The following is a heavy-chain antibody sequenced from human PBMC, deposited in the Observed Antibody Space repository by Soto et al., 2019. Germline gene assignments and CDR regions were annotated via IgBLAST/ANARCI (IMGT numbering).Heavy chain of an antibody. J-gene: IGHJ3*02. D-gene: IGHD6-13*01. CDR2: ISYDGSNK. V-gene: IGHV3-30-3*01. CDR1: GFTFSSYA. CDR3: ARGDYGSSEPGGAFDI. Sequence: QVQLVESGGGVVQPGRSLRLSCAASGFTFSSYAMHWVRQAPGKGLEWVAVISYDGSNKYYADSVKGRFTISRDNXKXXLYLQMNSRRAEDTAVYYCARGDYGSSEPGGAFDIWGQGTMVTVSS.